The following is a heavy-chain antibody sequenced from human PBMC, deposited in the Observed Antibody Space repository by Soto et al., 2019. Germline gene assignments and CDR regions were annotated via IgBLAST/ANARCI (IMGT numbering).Heavy chain of an antibody. CDR2: ISSNSAYI. CDR3: TRDASRDSTARGWFDP. CDR1: GFTFRSFT. D-gene: IGHD3-10*01. J-gene: IGHJ5*02. V-gene: IGHV3-21*01. Sequence: GGSLRLSCAASGFTFRSFTMNWVRQAPGKGLEWVSTISSNSAYIYYTDALRGRFTISRDNAKNSLHLQMNSLRAEDTAVYYCTRDASRDSTARGWFDPWGPGTLVTVSS.